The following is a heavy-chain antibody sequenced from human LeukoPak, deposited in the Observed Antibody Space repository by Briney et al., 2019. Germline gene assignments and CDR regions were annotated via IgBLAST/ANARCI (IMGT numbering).Heavy chain of an antibody. J-gene: IGHJ3*02. CDR2: IYRSGST. V-gene: IGHV4-39*07. CDR3: AREDGGNLFLVSGFDAFDI. CDR1: GGSISSSSYY. D-gene: IGHD4-23*01. Sequence: PSETLSLTCTVSGGSISSSSYYWGWLRQPPGKGLEWIGEIYRSGSTNYNPSLKSRVTISVDKSKNQFSLKLSSVTAADTAVYYCAREDGGNLFLVSGFDAFDIWGQGTMVTVSS.